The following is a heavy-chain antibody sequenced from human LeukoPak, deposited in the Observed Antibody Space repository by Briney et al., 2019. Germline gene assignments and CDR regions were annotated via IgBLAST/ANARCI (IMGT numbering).Heavy chain of an antibody. CDR1: GFTFRNYA. V-gene: IGHV3-23*01. Sequence: GGSLRLSCAASGFTFRNYAMSWVRQAPGKGLEWVSAISGSGISTYYADSVKGRFTISRDNSKNTLYLQMISLRAEDTALYYCAKHGRGSYYFDYWGQGTLVTVYS. J-gene: IGHJ4*02. CDR3: AKHGRGSYYFDY. D-gene: IGHD1-26*01. CDR2: ISGSGIST.